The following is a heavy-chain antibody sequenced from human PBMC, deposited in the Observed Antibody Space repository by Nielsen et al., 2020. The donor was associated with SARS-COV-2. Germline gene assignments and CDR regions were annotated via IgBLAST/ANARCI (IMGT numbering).Heavy chain of an antibody. D-gene: IGHD4-23*01. CDR2: INWNGGST. CDR1: GFTFDDYG. CDR3: ARDDYGGNSDY. J-gene: IGHJ4*02. Sequence: GESLKISCAASGFTFDDYGMSWVRQAPGKGLEWVSGINWNGGSTGYADSVKGQFTISRDNAKNSLYLQMNSLRAEDTALYHCARDDYGGNSDYWGQGTLVTVSS. V-gene: IGHV3-20*01.